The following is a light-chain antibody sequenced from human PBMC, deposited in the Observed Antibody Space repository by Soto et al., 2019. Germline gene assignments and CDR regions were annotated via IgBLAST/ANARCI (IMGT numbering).Light chain of an antibody. CDR3: CSYAASSTFNWV. J-gene: IGLJ3*02. CDR2: DVS. Sequence: QSALTQPRSVSGSPGQSVTISCTGTSSDVGGYNYVSWYQQHPGKAPKLMIYDVSKRPSGVPDRFSASKSGNKASLTISGLQAEDEADYYCCSYAASSTFNWVFGGGTKLTVL. CDR1: SSDVGGYNY. V-gene: IGLV2-11*01.